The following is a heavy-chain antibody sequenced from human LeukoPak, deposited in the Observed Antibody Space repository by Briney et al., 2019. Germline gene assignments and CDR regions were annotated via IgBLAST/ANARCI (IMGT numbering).Heavy chain of an antibody. V-gene: IGHV4-59*08. CDR1: GGSISSYY. CDR2: IFYIGST. D-gene: IGHD6-19*01. J-gene: IGHJ4*02. CDR3: ARHWLGKKYYFDY. Sequence: SETLSLTCTVSGGSISSYYWSWIRQSPGKGLEWIGYIFYIGSTNYNPSLKSRVTISVDTSKNQFSLKLSSVTAADTAVYYCARHWLGKKYYFDYWGQGTLVTVSS.